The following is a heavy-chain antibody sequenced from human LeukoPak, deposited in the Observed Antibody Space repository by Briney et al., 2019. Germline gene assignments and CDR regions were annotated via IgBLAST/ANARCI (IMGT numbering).Heavy chain of an antibody. D-gene: IGHD1-1*01. CDR3: ARVQRTYYYFYMDV. J-gene: IGHJ6*03. V-gene: IGHV4-59*01. CDR2: FYYSGST. Sequence: SETLSLTCTVSGGSISSYSWSWIRQPPGKGLEWVGYFYYSGSTNYSPSLKSRVTISVDTSKNQFSLKLSSVTAADTAVYYCARVQRTYYYFYMDVWGKGTTVTVSS. CDR1: GGSISSYS.